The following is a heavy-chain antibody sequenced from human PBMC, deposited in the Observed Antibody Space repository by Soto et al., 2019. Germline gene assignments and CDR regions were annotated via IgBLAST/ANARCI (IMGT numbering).Heavy chain of an antibody. CDR3: AREGWVVPAANNWFDP. V-gene: IGHV1-3*01. CDR1: GYTFTSYA. D-gene: IGHD2-2*01. CDR2: INAGNGNT. J-gene: IGHJ5*02. Sequence: QVQLVQSGAEVKKPGASVKVSCKASGYTFTSYAMHWVRQAPGQRLDWMGWINAGNGNTKYSQKFQGRVTITRDTSASTAYRELSSLRSEDTAVYYWAREGWVVPAANNWFDPWGQGTLVTVSS.